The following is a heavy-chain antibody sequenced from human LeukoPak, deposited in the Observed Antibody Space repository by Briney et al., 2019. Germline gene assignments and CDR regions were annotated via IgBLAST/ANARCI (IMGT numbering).Heavy chain of an antibody. CDR2: FDPEDGET. V-gene: IGHV1-24*01. CDR3: ATGWAYYDSSGYYC. D-gene: IGHD3-22*01. J-gene: IGHJ4*02. Sequence: ASVKVSCKVSGYTLTELSMHWVRQAPGKGLEWMGGFDPEDGETIYAQKFQGRVTMTEDTSTDTAYMELSSLRSEDTAVYNCATGWAYYDSSGYYCWGQGTLVTVSS. CDR1: GYTLTELS.